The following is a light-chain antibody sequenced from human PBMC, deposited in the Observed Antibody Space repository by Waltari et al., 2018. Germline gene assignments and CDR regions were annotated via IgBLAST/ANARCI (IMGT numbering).Light chain of an antibody. V-gene: IGLV1-47*01. CDR2: RNN. J-gene: IGLJ3*02. Sequence: QSVLTQPPSASGTPGQRVTIPCSGSSSNIGSNSVYWYQQLPGTAPKLLIYRNNQRSSGVPDRFSGSKSGTSASLAISGLRSEDEADYYCAAWDDSLSAWVFGGGTKLTVL. CDR1: SSNIGSNS. CDR3: AAWDDSLSAWV.